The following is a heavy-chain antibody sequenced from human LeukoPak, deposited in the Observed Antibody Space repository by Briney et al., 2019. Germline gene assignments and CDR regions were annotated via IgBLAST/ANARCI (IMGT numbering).Heavy chain of an antibody. CDR2: ISGSGGST. Sequence: GSLRLSCEASGFTFSSYAMIWVRQAPGKGLEWVSAISGSGGSTYYADSVKGRFTISRDNSKNTLYLQMNSLRAEDTAVYYCAKDSVEWLLYLFQNTFDYWGQGTLVTVSS. CDR3: AKDSVEWLLYLFQNTFDY. D-gene: IGHD3-3*01. J-gene: IGHJ4*02. CDR1: GFTFSSYA. V-gene: IGHV3-23*01.